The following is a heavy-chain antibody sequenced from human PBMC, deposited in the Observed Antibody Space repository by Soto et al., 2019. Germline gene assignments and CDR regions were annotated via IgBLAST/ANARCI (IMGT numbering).Heavy chain of an antibody. CDR3: ASGREGEFRLDV. CDR1: GCTFSSYA. V-gene: IGHV1-69*13. J-gene: IGHJ6*02. CDR2: IIPIFGTA. D-gene: IGHD3-16*01. Sequence: SVKVSCKASGCTFSSYAISWVRQAPGQGLEWMGGIIPIFGTANYAQKFQGRVTITADESTSTAYMELSSLRYEDTAVYYCASGREGEFRLDVWGQGTTVTVSS.